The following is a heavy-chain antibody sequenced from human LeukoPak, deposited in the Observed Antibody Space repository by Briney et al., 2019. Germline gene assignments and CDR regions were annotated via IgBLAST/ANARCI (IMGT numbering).Heavy chain of an antibody. CDR1: GFIFSDSA. CDR3: TRHSFRDAFDI. D-gene: IGHD2/OR15-2a*01. V-gene: IGHV3-73*01. J-gene: IGHJ3*02. CDR2: IRSKANSYAT. Sequence: GGSLRLSCAASGFIFSDSAMHWVRQASGKGLEWVGRIRSKANSYATAYAASVKGRFTISRDDSKNTAYLQMNSLKTEDTAVYYCTRHSFRDAFDIWGQGTMVTVSS.